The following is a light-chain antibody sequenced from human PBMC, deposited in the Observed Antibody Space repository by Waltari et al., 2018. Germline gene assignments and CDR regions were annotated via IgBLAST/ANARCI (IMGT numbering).Light chain of an antibody. Sequence: QSALTQPASVSGSPGQSITISCTGTSSDVGGYNYVPWYQQHPGKAPKLMIYDVSNRPSGVSNRISGSKSGNTASLTISGLQAEDEADYYCSSYTSSSTLWVFGGGTKLTVL. CDR2: DVS. V-gene: IGLV2-14*03. CDR3: SSYTSSSTLWV. J-gene: IGLJ3*02. CDR1: SSDVGGYNY.